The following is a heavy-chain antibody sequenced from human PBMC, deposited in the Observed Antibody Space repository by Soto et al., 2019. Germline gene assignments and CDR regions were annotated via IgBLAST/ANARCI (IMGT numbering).Heavy chain of an antibody. J-gene: IGHJ4*02. D-gene: IGHD2-21*01. CDR2: IYNSGNT. Sequence: QVQLQESGPGLVKPSQTLSLTCTVSGGSISDGAYYWSWIRQPPGKGLEWIGHIYNSGNTYHNPSLRSRLTISLDTSKSQFSLNLNSVTAADTAVYYWASGLSGDKVDQWGQGTLVTVSS. CDR1: GGSISDGAYY. V-gene: IGHV4-30-4*01. CDR3: ASGLSGDKVDQ.